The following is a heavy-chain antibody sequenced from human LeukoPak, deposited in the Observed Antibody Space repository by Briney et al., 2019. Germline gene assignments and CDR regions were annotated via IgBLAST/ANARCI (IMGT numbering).Heavy chain of an antibody. V-gene: IGHV3-15*01. J-gene: IGHJ4*02. CDR3: ITTTFYYGGKGY. CDR1: GFTFSNAW. CDR2: IKSKTDGETR. D-gene: IGHD4-23*01. Sequence: GGSLRLSCAASGFTFSNAWMSWVRQAPGRGLEWIGRIKSKTDGETRDYAAPVKGRFTISRDDSRNTLYVQMNSLRIEDTAVYYCITTTFYYGGKGYWGQGTLVTVSS.